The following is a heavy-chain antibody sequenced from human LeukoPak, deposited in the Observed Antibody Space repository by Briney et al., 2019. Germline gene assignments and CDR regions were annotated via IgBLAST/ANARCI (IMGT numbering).Heavy chain of an antibody. CDR1: GFTFSSYE. CDR2: IKQDGSEK. V-gene: IGHV3-7*01. D-gene: IGHD4-17*01. Sequence: GGSLRLSCAASGFTFSSYEMNWVRQAPGKGLEWVANIKQDGSEKYYVDSVKGRFTISRDNAKNSLYLQMNSLRAEDTAVYYCARLDYGATPVDYWGQGTLVTVSS. CDR3: ARLDYGATPVDY. J-gene: IGHJ4*02.